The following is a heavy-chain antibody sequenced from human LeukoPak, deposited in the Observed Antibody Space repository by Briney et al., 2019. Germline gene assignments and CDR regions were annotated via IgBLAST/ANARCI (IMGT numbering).Heavy chain of an antibody. D-gene: IGHD1-26*01. V-gene: IGHV3-48*01. CDR2: ISSSSSPI. CDR1: GFAFNTYS. Sequence: GGSLRLSCAASGFAFNTYSMNWVRQAPGKGLEWVSYISSSSSPIYYADSVKGRFTISRDNAKNSLYLQMNSLRAEDTAVYYCARGQSYLSYWGQGTLVTVSS. J-gene: IGHJ4*02. CDR3: ARGQSYLSY.